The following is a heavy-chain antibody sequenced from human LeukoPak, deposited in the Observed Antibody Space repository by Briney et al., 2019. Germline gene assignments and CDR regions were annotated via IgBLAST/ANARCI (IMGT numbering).Heavy chain of an antibody. CDR3: ATYCSGGSCYKGLDP. J-gene: IGHJ5*02. CDR2: IRSSGDT. Sequence: GGSLRLSCAGFTFSSYAMSWVRQAPGKGLEWVSTIRSSGDTYYADSVKGRFTISRDNSKNTLYLQMNSLRAEDTAVYLGATYCSGGSCYKGLDPWGQGTLVTVSP. D-gene: IGHD2-15*01. V-gene: IGHV3-23*01. CDR1: GFTFSSYA.